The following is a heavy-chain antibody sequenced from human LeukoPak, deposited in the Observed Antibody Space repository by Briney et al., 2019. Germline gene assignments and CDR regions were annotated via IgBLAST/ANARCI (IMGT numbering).Heavy chain of an antibody. CDR3: AKTSHAFGAFDI. Sequence: GGSLRLSCAASGFTFSSYGMSWVRQAPGKGLEWVSGISGSGGSIYYGDSVKGRFTISRDNSKNTLYLQMNSLRAEDTAVYYCAKTSHAFGAFDIWGQGTMVTVSS. D-gene: IGHD3-16*01. CDR2: ISGSGGSI. J-gene: IGHJ3*02. CDR1: GFTFSSYG. V-gene: IGHV3-23*01.